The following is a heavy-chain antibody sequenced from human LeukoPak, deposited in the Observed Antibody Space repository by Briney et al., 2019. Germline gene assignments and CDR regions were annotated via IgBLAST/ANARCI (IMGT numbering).Heavy chain of an antibody. J-gene: IGHJ6*04. V-gene: IGHV3-23*01. CDR1: GFTFSSYA. CDR2: ISGSGGST. D-gene: IGHD3-16*01. CDR3: AKASPSYDYVWGFLSLSYGMDV. Sequence: PGGSLRLSCAASGFTFSSYAMNWVRQAPGKGLEWVSAISGSGGSTYYADSVKGQFTISRDNSKNTLYLQMNSLRAEDTAVYYCAKASPSYDYVWGFLSLSYGMDVWGKGTTVTVSS.